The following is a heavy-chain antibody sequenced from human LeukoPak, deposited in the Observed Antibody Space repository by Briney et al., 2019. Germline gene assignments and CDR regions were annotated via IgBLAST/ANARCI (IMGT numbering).Heavy chain of an antibody. J-gene: IGHJ4*02. CDR3: ARGPSGWYYFDY. V-gene: IGHV3-64*01. D-gene: IGHD6-19*01. Sequence: GGSLRLSCAASGFTFSIYAMYWVRQAPGKGLEYVSAISSNGRSTYYANSVKGRFTISRDNSKNTLYLQMGSLRAEDMAVYYCARGPSGWYYFDYWGQGTLVTVSS. CDR2: ISSNGRST. CDR1: GFTFSIYA.